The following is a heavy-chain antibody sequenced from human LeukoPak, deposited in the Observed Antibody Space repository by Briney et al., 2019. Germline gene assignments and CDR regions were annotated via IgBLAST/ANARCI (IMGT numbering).Heavy chain of an antibody. Sequence: GGSLRLSCAASGFIFSDYFMTWIRQTPGKGLEWLSYISDSGSTINYADSVKGRLTISRDNAKKSLFLQMNSLRAEDTAVYYCAIYYDSSGSIDHWGQGTLVTVSS. D-gene: IGHD3-22*01. J-gene: IGHJ4*02. CDR2: ISDSGSTI. V-gene: IGHV3-11*01. CDR1: GFIFSDYF. CDR3: AIYYDSSGSIDH.